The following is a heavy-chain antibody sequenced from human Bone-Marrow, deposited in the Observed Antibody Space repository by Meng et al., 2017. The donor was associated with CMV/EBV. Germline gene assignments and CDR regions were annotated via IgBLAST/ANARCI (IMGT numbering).Heavy chain of an antibody. Sequence: LSLTCAASGFTFSSYAMSWVRQAPGKGLEWVSAISGSGGSTYYADSVKGRFTISRDNSKNTLYLQMNSLRAEDTAVYYCAKDLYYYDSSGYYYEPLAFDIWGQETMVTVSS. V-gene: IGHV3-23*01. D-gene: IGHD3-22*01. J-gene: IGHJ3*02. CDR2: ISGSGGST. CDR3: AKDLYYYDSSGYYYEPLAFDI. CDR1: GFTFSSYA.